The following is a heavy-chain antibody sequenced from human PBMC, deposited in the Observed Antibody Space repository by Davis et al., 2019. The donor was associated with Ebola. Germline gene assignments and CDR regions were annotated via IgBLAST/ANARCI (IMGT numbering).Heavy chain of an antibody. CDR1: GYTFTSYG. J-gene: IGHJ5*02. Sequence: AASVKVSCKASGYTFTSYGISWVRQAPGQGLEWMGWISAYNGNTNYAQNVQGRVTMTTDTSTSTAYMEVGSLKSDDTAVYYCARRIAAGWFDPWGQGTQVTVSS. CDR2: ISAYNGNT. CDR3: ARRIAAGWFDP. V-gene: IGHV1-18*04. D-gene: IGHD6-6*01.